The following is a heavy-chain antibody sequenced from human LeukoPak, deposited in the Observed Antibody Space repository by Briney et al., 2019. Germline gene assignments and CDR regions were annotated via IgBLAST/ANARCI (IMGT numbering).Heavy chain of an antibody. Sequence: PGGSLRLSCAASGFTVSSNYMSWVRQAPGKGLEWVAVIYSGGSTYYADSEKGRFTIPRDNSKNTLYLQMNSLRAEDTAVYYCASRNIAVAGSTNLDAFDIWGQGTMVTVSS. CDR2: IYSGGST. J-gene: IGHJ3*02. D-gene: IGHD6-19*01. CDR3: ASRNIAVAGSTNLDAFDI. CDR1: GFTVSSNY. V-gene: IGHV3-53*01.